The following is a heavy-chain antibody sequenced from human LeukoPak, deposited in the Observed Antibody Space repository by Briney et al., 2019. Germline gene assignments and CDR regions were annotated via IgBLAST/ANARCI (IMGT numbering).Heavy chain of an antibody. J-gene: IGHJ5*02. CDR1: GYSISSGYY. D-gene: IGHD2-15*01. Sequence: SETLSLTCTVSGYSISSGYYWGWIRQPPGKGLEWIGSIYHSGFTYYNPSLKSRVTISVDTSKNQFSLNLSSVTAADTAVYYCTRDLTYCSGGSCKDNWFDPWGQGTLVTVSS. V-gene: IGHV4-38-2*02. CDR2: IYHSGFT. CDR3: TRDLTYCSGGSCKDNWFDP.